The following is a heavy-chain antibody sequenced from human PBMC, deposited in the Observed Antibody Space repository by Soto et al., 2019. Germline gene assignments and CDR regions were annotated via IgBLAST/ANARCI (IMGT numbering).Heavy chain of an antibody. J-gene: IGHJ5*02. D-gene: IGHD3-3*01. V-gene: IGHV3-53*01. Sequence: GGSLGLSCAAYGFTVSSNYMRWVRQAPGKGLEWVSVIYSGGSTYYADSVKGRFTISRDNSKNTLYLQMNSLRAEDTAVYYCARGAVYYFWSCYRTNRNWFDPWGQGTLVTVSS. CDR2: IYSGGST. CDR3: ARGAVYYFWSCYRTNRNWFDP. CDR1: GFTVSSNY.